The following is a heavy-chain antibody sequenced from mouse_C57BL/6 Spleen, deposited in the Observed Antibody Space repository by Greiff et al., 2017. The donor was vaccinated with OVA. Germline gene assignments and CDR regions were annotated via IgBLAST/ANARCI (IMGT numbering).Heavy chain of an antibody. D-gene: IGHD1-1*01. V-gene: IGHV1-26*01. J-gene: IGHJ2*01. Sequence: EVQLQQSGPELVKPGASVKISCKASGYTFTDYYMNWVKQSPGKSLEWIGDINPNNGGTSYNQKFKGKATLTVDKSYSTAYMELRSLTSEDSAVYYCARDYYGSSYFDYWGQGTTLTVSS. CDR3: ARDYYGSSYFDY. CDR1: GYTFTDYY. CDR2: INPNNGGT.